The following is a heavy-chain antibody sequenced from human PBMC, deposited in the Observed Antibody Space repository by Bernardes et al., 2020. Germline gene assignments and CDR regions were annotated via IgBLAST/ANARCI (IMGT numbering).Heavy chain of an antibody. D-gene: IGHD3-16*02. Sequence: SETLSLTCSVSGGSMSRLYWNWIRQTPGKGLEWIGNIYSYSGKTNYNPSLKNRATISLDTSKKQFSLRLSSVTAADTAVYYCARLSENVIVGRWYFDLWGHGTLVTASS. J-gene: IGHJ2*01. V-gene: IGHV4-59*11. CDR2: IYSYSGKT. CDR1: GGSMSRLY. CDR3: ARLSENVIVGRWYFDL.